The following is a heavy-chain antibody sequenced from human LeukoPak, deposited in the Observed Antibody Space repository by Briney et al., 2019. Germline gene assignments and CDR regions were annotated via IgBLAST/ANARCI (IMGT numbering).Heavy chain of an antibody. CDR3: AKDSTYRRFDY. J-gene: IGHJ4*02. V-gene: IGHV3-23*01. CDR1: GFTFSSYA. Sequence: PGGSLRLSCAASGFTFSSYAMLWVRQAPGKGLEWVSAISGSGGSTYYADSVKGRFTISRDNSKNTLFLQMNSLRVDDTAVYYCAKDSTYRRFDYWGQGTLVSASS. CDR2: ISGSGGST.